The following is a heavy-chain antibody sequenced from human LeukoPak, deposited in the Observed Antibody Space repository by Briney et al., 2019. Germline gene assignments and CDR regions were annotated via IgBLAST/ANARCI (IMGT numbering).Heavy chain of an antibody. J-gene: IGHJ4*02. V-gene: IGHV3-48*01. CDR3: ARGASHYYDSSGYYSPGGDY. CDR2: ISTTSRTI. CDR1: GFTFSDYS. Sequence: GGSLRLSCAASGFTFSDYSMSWVRQAPGKGLEWISYISTTSRTIYYADSVKGRSTISRDNAKSSLYLQMSSLRAEDTAVYYCARGASHYYDSSGYYSPGGDYWGQGTLVTVSS. D-gene: IGHD3-22*01.